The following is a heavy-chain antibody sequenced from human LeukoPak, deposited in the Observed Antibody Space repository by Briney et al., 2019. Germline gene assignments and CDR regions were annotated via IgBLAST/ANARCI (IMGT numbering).Heavy chain of an antibody. D-gene: IGHD3-22*01. CDR2: INHSGST. CDR3: VTYYFDSSGPKKNY. Sequence: SETLSLTCAVYGVSFSGYYWSWIRQPPGKGLEWIGEINHSGSTNYNPSLKSRVTISVGTSKKQFSLKLSSVTAADTAVYYCVTYYFDSSGPKKNYWGQGTLVTVSS. J-gene: IGHJ4*02. V-gene: IGHV4-34*01. CDR1: GVSFSGYY.